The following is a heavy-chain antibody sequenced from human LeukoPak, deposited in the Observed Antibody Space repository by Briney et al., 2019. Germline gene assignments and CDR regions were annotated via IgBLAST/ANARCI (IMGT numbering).Heavy chain of an antibody. CDR3: ARDLTSNVAVTEYHYYAMDV. CDR1: GYTFTSYG. D-gene: IGHD6-19*01. J-gene: IGHJ6*02. CDR2: VSAYNGNT. V-gene: IGHV1-18*01. Sequence: ASVTVSCTASGYTFTSYGISWVRQAPGQGLEWMGWVSAYNGNTNYAQKLQGRVTMTTDTSTSTAYMELRSLRSDDTAVYYCARDLTSNVAVTEYHYYAMDVWGQGTTVTVSS.